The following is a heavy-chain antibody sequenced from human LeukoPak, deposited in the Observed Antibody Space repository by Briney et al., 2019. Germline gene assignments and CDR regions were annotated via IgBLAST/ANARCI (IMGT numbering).Heavy chain of an antibody. CDR2: ISSSSSYI. V-gene: IGHV3-21*01. CDR1: GFTFSSYS. J-gene: IGHJ6*03. CDR3: AREEAVTTNYYYYMDV. Sequence: GGSLRLSCAASGFTFSSYSMNWVRQAPGKGLEWVSSISSSSSYIYYADSVKGRFTISRDNAKNSLYLQMNSLRAEDTAVYYCAREEAVTTNYYYYMDVWGKGTTVTVSS. D-gene: IGHD4-17*01.